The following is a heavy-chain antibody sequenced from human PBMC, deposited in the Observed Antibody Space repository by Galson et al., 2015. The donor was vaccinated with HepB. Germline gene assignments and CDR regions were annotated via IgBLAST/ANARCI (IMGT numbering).Heavy chain of an antibody. D-gene: IGHD1-26*01. CDR2: IIPIFGTA. J-gene: IGHJ4*02. CDR3: ARGPLSGSYPYYFDY. Sequence: SVKVSCKASGGTFSSYAISWVRQAPGQGLEWMGGIIPIFGTANYAQKFQGRVTITADKSTSTAYMELSSLRSEDTAVYYCARGPLSGSYPYYFDYWGQGTLVTVSS. CDR1: GGTFSSYA. V-gene: IGHV1-69*06.